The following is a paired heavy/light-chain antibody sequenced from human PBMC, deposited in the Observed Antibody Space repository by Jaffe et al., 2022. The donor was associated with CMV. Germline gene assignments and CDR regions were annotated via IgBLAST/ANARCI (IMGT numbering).Heavy chain of an antibody. Sequence: EVQLVESGGGLVQPGRSLRLSCAASGFTFGDYAMHWVRQAPGRGLEWVSGISWNSGRIGYAESVRGRFTISRDNAKNSLYLQMNSLRPEDTALYYCAKDIRRFGSSWNNYYYYSYGMDVWGQGTLVTVSS. CDR1: GFTFGDYA. CDR3: AKDIRRFGSSWNNYYYYSYGMDV. CDR2: ISWNSGRI. V-gene: IGHV3-9*01. D-gene: IGHD6-13*01. J-gene: IGHJ6*02.
Light chain of an antibody. CDR1: SSNIGNNY. J-gene: IGLJ2*01. CDR2: END. CDR3: GAWDSSLSTGDVV. Sequence: QSVLTQPPSVSAAPGQKVTISCSGSSSNIGNNYVSWYQQLPGTAPKLLIYENDKRPSGIPDRFSGSKSGTSATLGITGLQTGDEADYYCGAWDSSLSTGDVVFGGGTKLTVL. V-gene: IGLV1-51*02.